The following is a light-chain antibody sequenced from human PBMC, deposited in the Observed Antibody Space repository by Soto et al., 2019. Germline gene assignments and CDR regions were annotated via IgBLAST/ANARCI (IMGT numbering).Light chain of an antibody. Sequence: DIQMTQSPSSLSASVGDRVTITCRASQGIRHDFGWYQQKPGNAPKRLIYGASSWQSGVPSRFSGSGSGTDFTLTISSLQPEDYATYYCLQHNSYPLTFGGGTKVEIK. V-gene: IGKV1-17*01. CDR2: GAS. CDR3: LQHNSYPLT. CDR1: QGIRHD. J-gene: IGKJ4*01.